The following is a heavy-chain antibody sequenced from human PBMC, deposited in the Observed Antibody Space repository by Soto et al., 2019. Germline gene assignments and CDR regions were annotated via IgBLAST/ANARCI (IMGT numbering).Heavy chain of an antibody. CDR2: IYWDDDK. J-gene: IGHJ4*02. D-gene: IGHD2-21*02. Sequence: QITLKESGPTLVKPTQTVTLTCTFSGFSLSTTEEGVGWIRQPPGKAPEWLALIYWDDDKRYSPSLKTRLTITKDTSKNQVVLTVTNVDPVDTATYYCAHGCCFGAYCYPNPYFDFWGQGILVTVSS. V-gene: IGHV2-5*02. CDR3: AHGCCFGAYCYPNPYFDF. CDR1: GFSLSTTEEG.